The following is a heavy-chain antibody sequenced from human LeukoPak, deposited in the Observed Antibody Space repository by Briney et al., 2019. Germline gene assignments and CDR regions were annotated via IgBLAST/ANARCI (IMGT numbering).Heavy chain of an antibody. CDR2: IYFSGST. CDR3: ARQRITMIVVVIEFDY. V-gene: IGHV4-39*01. Sequence: PSETLSLTCTVSGGSISSSSSYWGWIRQPPGKGLEWIGSIYFSGSTYYNPSLKSRVTISVDTSKNQFSLKLSSVTAADTAVYYCARQRITMIVVVIEFDYWGQGTLVTVSS. J-gene: IGHJ4*02. CDR1: GGSISSSSSY. D-gene: IGHD3-22*01.